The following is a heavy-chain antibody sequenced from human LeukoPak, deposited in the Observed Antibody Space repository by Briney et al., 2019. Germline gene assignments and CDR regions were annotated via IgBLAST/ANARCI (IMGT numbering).Heavy chain of an antibody. Sequence: GASLRLSCAASGFTFSSYAMSWVRQAPGKGLEWVSAISGSGGSTYYADSVKGRFTISRDNSKNTLYLQMNSLRAEDTAVYYCAKSKPFRYCSTSSCYSGGAFDVWGQGTMVTVSS. V-gene: IGHV3-23*01. J-gene: IGHJ3*01. CDR2: ISGSGGST. D-gene: IGHD2-2*01. CDR3: AKSKPFRYCSTSSCYSGGAFDV. CDR1: GFTFSSYA.